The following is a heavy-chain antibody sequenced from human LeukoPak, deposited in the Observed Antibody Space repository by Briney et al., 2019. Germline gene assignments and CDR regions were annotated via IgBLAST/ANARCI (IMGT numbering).Heavy chain of an antibody. Sequence: GGSLRLSCAASGFTFSSYSMNWVRQAPGKGLEWVSSISSSSSYIYYADSVKGRFTISRDNAKNSLYLQMNSLRAEDTAVYYCAGWRAAGTVDFDYWGQGTLVTVSS. CDR1: GFTFSSYS. D-gene: IGHD6-13*01. CDR3: AGWRAAGTVDFDY. CDR2: ISSSSSYI. V-gene: IGHV3-21*01. J-gene: IGHJ4*02.